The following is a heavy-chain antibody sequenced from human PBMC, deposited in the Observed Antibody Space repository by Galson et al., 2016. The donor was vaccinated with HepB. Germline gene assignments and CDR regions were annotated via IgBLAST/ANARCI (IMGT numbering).Heavy chain of an antibody. CDR1: GYTFTSYY. Sequence: SVKVSCKASGYTFTSYYIHWVRQAPGQGPEWMGIINPSGDRTSYAQKFQGRVSMTRDTSTSTVYMELSSLRSEDTAVYYCAGVAAAPIFDYWGQGTLVTVSS. CDR3: AGVAAAPIFDY. CDR2: INPSGDRT. V-gene: IGHV1-46*01. D-gene: IGHD2-15*01. J-gene: IGHJ4*02.